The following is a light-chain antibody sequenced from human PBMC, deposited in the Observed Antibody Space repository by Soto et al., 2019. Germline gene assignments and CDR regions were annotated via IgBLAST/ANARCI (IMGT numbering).Light chain of an antibody. Sequence: EIVLTQSPGTLPLSPGERATLSCRASQSVRSSYLAWYQQKPGQAPRLLIYGASSRATGIPDRFSGSGSGTDFTLTISRLEPDDFAVYYCQQYGSSSTFGQGTRLEIK. V-gene: IGKV3-20*01. CDR1: QSVRSSY. J-gene: IGKJ5*01. CDR2: GAS. CDR3: QQYGSSST.